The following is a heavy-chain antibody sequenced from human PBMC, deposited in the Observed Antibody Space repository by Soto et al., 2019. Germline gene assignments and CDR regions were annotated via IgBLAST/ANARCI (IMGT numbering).Heavy chain of an antibody. V-gene: IGHV3-21*06. J-gene: IGHJ4*02. CDR1: GFPFRNCN. CDR3: ARDIASPGGDYFDS. D-gene: IGHD2-21*01. CDR2: ISTGGAYM. Sequence: EVQLVASGGGLVQAGGSLRLFCTASGFPFRNCNMNWVRQAPGKGLEWVSSISTGGAYMFYADSVKGRFTISRDNAQNSLLLQIDSPRAEDTAVYYCARDIASPGGDYFDSWGQGTLVTVSS.